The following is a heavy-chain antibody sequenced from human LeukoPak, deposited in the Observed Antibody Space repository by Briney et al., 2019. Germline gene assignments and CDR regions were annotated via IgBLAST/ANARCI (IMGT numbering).Heavy chain of an antibody. CDR3: ASLGGYSYGSLDY. V-gene: IGHV4-59*01. D-gene: IGHD5-18*01. CDR1: GGSISSYY. CDR2: IYYSGST. J-gene: IGHJ4*02. Sequence: KPSETLSLTCTVSGGSISSYYWSWIRQPPGKGLEWIGYIYYSGSTNYNPSLKSRVTISVDTSKNQFSLKLSSVTAADTAVYYCASLGGYSYGSLDYWGQGTLVTVSS.